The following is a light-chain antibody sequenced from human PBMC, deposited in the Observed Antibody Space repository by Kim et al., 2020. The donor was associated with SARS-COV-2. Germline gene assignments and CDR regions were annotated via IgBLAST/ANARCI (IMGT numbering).Light chain of an antibody. Sequence: ASVGARVTITCRASQGIGSSLAWFQQKPGKAPQSLIYAASSLHSGVPSKFSGSGSGTDFTLTISSLQPEDFATYYCQQYYSYPPTLGQGTRLEIK. CDR3: QQYYSYPPT. CDR1: QGIGSS. J-gene: IGKJ5*01. V-gene: IGKV1-16*02. CDR2: AAS.